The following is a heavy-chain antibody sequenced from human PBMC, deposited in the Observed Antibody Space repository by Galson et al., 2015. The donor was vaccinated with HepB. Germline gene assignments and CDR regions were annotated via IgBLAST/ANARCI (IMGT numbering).Heavy chain of an antibody. D-gene: IGHD4-11*01. V-gene: IGHV1-18*01. Sequence: SVKVSCKASGYTFTSYGISWVRQAPGQGLEWMGWISAYNGNTNYAQKLQGRVTMTTDTSTSTAYMELRSLRSDDTAVYYCAALQHDYSNYDPGKNWFDPWGQGTLVTVSS. CDR2: ISAYNGNT. CDR1: GYTFTSYG. J-gene: IGHJ5*02. CDR3: AALQHDYSNYDPGKNWFDP.